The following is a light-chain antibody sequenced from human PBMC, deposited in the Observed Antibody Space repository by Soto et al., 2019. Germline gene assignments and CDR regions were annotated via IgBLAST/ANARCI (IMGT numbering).Light chain of an antibody. CDR1: QSLQHRNGSNY. CDR2: LGS. J-gene: IGKJ5*01. V-gene: IGKV2-28*01. CDR3: QQRSNWPPIT. Sequence: EPASIPCRSGQSLQHRNGSNYLAWYLQTPGQSPQLLIYLGSLRASGVPDRFRGSGSGTDFTLKISRVEAEDFAVYYCQQRSNWPPITFGQGTRLEIK.